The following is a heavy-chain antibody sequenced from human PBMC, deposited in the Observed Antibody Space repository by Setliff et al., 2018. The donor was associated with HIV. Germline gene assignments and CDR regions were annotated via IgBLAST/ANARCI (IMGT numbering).Heavy chain of an antibody. V-gene: IGHV3-48*03. CDR2: IGGSGGGTAGTK. CDR1: GFTFSAYE. Sequence: GGSLRLSCLASGFTFSAYEMSWVRQAPGKGLEWISYIGGSGGGTAGTKYYADSVKGRFIISRDDDKNTLYLQMNSLRAEDTAVYYCAKVGAWGQGTQVTVSS. CDR3: AKVGA. J-gene: IGHJ4*02.